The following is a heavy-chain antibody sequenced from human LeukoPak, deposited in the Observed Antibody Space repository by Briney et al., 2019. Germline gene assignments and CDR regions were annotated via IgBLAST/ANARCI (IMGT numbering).Heavy chain of an antibody. Sequence: PGGSLRLSCAASGFTFSTYAMHWVRQAPGKGLECVSASSSNGGSTYYAGSVKGRFTISRDNSKNTLYLQMGSLRAEDMAVYYCAREGTQAAALDYWVQGTLVTVSS. V-gene: IGHV3-64*02. CDR3: AREGTQAAALDY. J-gene: IGHJ4*02. D-gene: IGHD6-13*01. CDR2: SSSNGGST. CDR1: GFTFSTYA.